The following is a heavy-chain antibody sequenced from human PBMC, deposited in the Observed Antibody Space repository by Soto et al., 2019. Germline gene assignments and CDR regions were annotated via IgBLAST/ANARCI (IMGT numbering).Heavy chain of an antibody. Sequence: QVQLVQSGAEVKKPGASVKVSCKASGYTFTSYDINWVRQATGQGLEWMGWMNPNSANTGYAQKLQGRLTMTRNTSMSTAYMELSSLRSEDTAVYYCARRDGYNLNWFGPWGQGTLVTVSP. V-gene: IGHV1-8*01. J-gene: IGHJ5*02. D-gene: IGHD5-12*01. CDR1: GYTFTSYD. CDR2: MNPNSANT. CDR3: ARRDGYNLNWFGP.